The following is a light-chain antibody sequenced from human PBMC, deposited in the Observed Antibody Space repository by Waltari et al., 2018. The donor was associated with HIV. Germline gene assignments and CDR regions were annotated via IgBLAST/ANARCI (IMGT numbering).Light chain of an antibody. V-gene: IGLV2-23*02. CDR2: EVN. J-gene: IGLJ2*01. CDR1: SSDVGSYNV. CDR3: CSYAGSTTLIV. Sequence: QSALTQPASVSGSPGQSITISCIGTSSDVGSYNVVSWYQQHPGKAPKLIIFEVNKRPSVVSARFSGSKSDNTASLTISGLQAEDEADYYCCSYAGSTTLIVFGGGTKLTVL.